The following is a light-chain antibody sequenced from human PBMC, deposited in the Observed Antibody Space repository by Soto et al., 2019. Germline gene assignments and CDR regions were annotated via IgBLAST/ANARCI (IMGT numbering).Light chain of an antibody. CDR1: SSDVGEENY. CDR2: EVS. Sequence: QSALTQPPSASGSPGQSVTITCSGTSSDVGEENYVSWYQQHPGKVPKLMIYEVSNRPSGVSNRFSGSKSGNTASLTISGLQAEDEADYYCSSYTTSSTGVFGGGTKLTVL. CDR3: SSYTTSSTGV. V-gene: IGLV2-14*01. J-gene: IGLJ3*02.